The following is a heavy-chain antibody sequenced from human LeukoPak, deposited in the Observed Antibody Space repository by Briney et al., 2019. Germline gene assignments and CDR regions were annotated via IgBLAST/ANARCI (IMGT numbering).Heavy chain of an antibody. CDR2: IYASGST. D-gene: IGHD2-15*01. J-gene: IGHJ4*02. CDR3: ATGYCSAGSCYSGGFFDF. CDR1: GVSITTYY. Sequence: PSGTLSLTCTVSGVSITTYYWSWIRQPAGKGLEWIGHIYASGSTIYNPSLKSRVTISLDKSKNQFSLRLNSVTAADTAVYYCATGYCSAGSCYSGGFFDFWGQGTLVTVSS. V-gene: IGHV4-4*07.